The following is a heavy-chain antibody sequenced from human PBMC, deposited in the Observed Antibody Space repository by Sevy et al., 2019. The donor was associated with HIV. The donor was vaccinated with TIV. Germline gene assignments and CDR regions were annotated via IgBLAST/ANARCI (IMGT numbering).Heavy chain of an antibody. D-gene: IGHD3-10*01. J-gene: IGHJ4*02. V-gene: IGHV3-33*01. CDR2: IWYDGSSK. CDR3: ARDKLLPFTVTMVRGALSYYFDS. CDR1: GFTFSSYG. Sequence: GGSLRLSCAASGFTFSSYGMHWVRQAPGKGLEWVVVIWYDGSSKYYADSVKGRFTVSRDNSKNTLYLQMNSLRAEDTAVYYCARDKLLPFTVTMVRGALSYYFDSWGQGTLVTVSS.